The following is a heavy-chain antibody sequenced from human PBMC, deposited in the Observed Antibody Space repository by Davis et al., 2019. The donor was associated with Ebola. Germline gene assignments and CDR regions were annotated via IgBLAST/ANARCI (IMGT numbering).Heavy chain of an antibody. Sequence: MPSETLSLTCSLSGGSISTYYWSWIRQPPGKGLEWIGFIYYNGNTDYNPSLKSRVTISVDTSKNQFTLKLSSVTAADTAVYYCASPLEGYWGQGTLVTVSS. CDR3: ASPLEGY. D-gene: IGHD3-3*02. J-gene: IGHJ4*02. CDR1: GGSISTYY. CDR2: IYYNGNT. V-gene: IGHV4-59*08.